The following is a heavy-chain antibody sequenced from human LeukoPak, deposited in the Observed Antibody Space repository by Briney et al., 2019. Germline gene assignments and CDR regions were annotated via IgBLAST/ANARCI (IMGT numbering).Heavy chain of an antibody. CDR3: ARDQGAID. Sequence: GGSLRLSCAASGFTFSSYAMHWVRQAPGKGLEWVAVISYDGSNKYYADSVKGRFTISRDNSKNTLYLQMNSLRAEDTAVYYCARDQGAIDWGQGTLVTVSS. V-gene: IGHV3-30-3*01. D-gene: IGHD3-16*02. J-gene: IGHJ4*02. CDR2: ISYDGSNK. CDR1: GFTFSSYA.